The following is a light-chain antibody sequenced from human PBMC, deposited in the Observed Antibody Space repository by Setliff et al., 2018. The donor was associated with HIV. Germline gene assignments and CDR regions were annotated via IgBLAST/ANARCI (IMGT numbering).Light chain of an antibody. CDR2: EVS. CDR1: SSDIGTYNL. J-gene: IGLJ1*01. Sequence: QSALAQPASVSGSPGQSITISCTGTSSDIGTYNLVSWCQQYPGKAPKVMIYEVSKRPSGVSNRFSGSKSGNTASLTISGLQAEDEADDYCCSYSGRTSFVFGTGTKVTVL. V-gene: IGLV2-23*02. CDR3: CSYSGRTSFV.